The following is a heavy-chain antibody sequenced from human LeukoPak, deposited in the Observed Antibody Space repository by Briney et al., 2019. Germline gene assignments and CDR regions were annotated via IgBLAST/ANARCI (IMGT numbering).Heavy chain of an antibody. CDR3: ARDLSHDYGSGSYYRKYYSDY. CDR2: ISSSSSYI. D-gene: IGHD3-10*01. V-gene: IGHV3-21*01. Sequence: GGSLRLPCAASGFTFSSYSMNWVRQAPGKGLEWVSSISSSSSYIYYADSVKGRFTISRDNAKNSLYLQMNSLRAEDTAVYYCARDLSHDYGSGSYYRKYYSDYWGQGTLVTVSS. CDR1: GFTFSSYS. J-gene: IGHJ4*02.